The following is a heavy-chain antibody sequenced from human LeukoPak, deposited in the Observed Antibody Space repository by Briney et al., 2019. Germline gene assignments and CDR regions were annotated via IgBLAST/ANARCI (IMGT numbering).Heavy chain of an antibody. CDR1: GGFVSSSSYY. CDR2: IHYSGNT. D-gene: IGHD3-3*01. V-gene: IGHV4-39*01. J-gene: IGHJ4*02. Sequence: SETLSLTCTVSGGFVSSSSYYWSWIRQPPGKGLEWIGGIHYSGNTYYNPSLKSRVTISIDTSKNQFSLKLSSVTAADTAVYYCARLGAGPTYYDFWSGYSSFYFDYWGQGTLVTVSS. CDR3: ARLGAGPTYYDFWSGYSSFYFDY.